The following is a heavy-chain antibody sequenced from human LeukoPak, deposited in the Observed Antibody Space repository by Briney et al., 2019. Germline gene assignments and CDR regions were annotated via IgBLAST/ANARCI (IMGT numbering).Heavy chain of an antibody. J-gene: IGHJ3*02. Sequence: GGSLRLSCAASGFTFSNAWMSWVRQAPGKGREWVGRIKSKTDGGTTDYAAPVKGRFTISRDDSKSTLYLQMNSLKTEDTAVYYCTTDRTVTTTAGDAFDIWGQGTMVTVSS. CDR1: GFTFSNAW. V-gene: IGHV3-15*01. CDR3: TTDRTVTTTAGDAFDI. CDR2: IKSKTDGGTT. D-gene: IGHD4-17*01.